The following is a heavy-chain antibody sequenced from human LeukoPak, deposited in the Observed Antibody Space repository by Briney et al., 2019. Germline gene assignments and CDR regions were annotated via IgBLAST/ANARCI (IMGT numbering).Heavy chain of an antibody. J-gene: IGHJ4*02. V-gene: IGHV4-34*01. D-gene: IGHD3-22*01. Sequence: SETLSLTCAVYGGSFSGYYWSWIRQPPGKGLEWIGEINHSGSTNCNPSLKSRVTISVDTSKNQFSLKLSSVTAADTAVYYCARTEASYDSSGSHSDWGQGTLVTVSS. CDR2: INHSGST. CDR3: ARTEASYDSSGSHSD. CDR1: GGSFSGYY.